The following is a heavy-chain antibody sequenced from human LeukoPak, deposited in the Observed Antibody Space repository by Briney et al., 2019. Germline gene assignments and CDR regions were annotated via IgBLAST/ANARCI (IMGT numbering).Heavy chain of an antibody. Sequence: GGSLRLSCAASGFTFSSYSMNWVRQAPGKGLEWVSSISSSSSYIYYADSVKGRFTISRDNAKNSLFLQMNSLGAEDTAVYYCARALSNNFDYWGQGTLVTVSS. CDR1: GFTFSSYS. V-gene: IGHV3-21*01. D-gene: IGHD4-11*01. J-gene: IGHJ4*02. CDR3: ARALSNNFDY. CDR2: ISSSSSYI.